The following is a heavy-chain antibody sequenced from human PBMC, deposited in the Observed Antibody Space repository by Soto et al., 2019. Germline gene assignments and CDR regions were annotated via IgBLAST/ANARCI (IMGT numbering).Heavy chain of an antibody. J-gene: IGHJ5*02. CDR3: ARGREYSFGYNWFDP. V-gene: IGHV1-46*01. CDR1: GYPFTSYH. CDR2: INPSEGRT. D-gene: IGHD4-4*01. Sequence: QVQLVQSGAEVRKPGASVKISCQTSGYPFTSYHMHWVRQAPGQGLDWMGVINPSEGRTRYSQKFQDRVNMTRDTSTSTVYMELSRLRSEDAAKYFCARGREYSFGYNWFDPWGPGTLVTVSS.